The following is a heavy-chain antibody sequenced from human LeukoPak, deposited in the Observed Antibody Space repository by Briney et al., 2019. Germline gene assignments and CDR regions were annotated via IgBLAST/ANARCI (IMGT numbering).Heavy chain of an antibody. Sequence: GGSLRLSCAASGSTFSSYWMSWVRQAPGKGLEWVANIKQDGSEKYYVDSVKGRFTISRDNAKNSLYLQMNSLRAGDTAVYYCARDDCSSISCYHNWFDPWGQGTLVTVSS. J-gene: IGHJ5*02. D-gene: IGHD2-2*01. V-gene: IGHV3-7*01. CDR3: ARDDCSSISCYHNWFDP. CDR1: GSTFSSYW. CDR2: IKQDGSEK.